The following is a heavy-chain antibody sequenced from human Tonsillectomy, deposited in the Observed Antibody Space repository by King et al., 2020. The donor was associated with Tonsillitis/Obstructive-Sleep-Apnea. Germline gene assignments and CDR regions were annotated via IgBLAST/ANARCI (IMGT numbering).Heavy chain of an antibody. CDR2: IYYSGSA. CDR1: GGSISSYY. J-gene: IGHJ3*02. Sequence: QLQESGPGLVKPSETLSLTCTVSGGSISSYYWSWIRQPPGKGLEWIGYIYYSGSANYNPSLKSRVTMSVDRPKNQFSLKLSSVTAADTAVYYCARDMVLEAGGDAFAIWGQGTMVTVSS. CDR3: ARDMVLEAGGDAFAI. V-gene: IGHV4-59*01. D-gene: IGHD2-8*01.